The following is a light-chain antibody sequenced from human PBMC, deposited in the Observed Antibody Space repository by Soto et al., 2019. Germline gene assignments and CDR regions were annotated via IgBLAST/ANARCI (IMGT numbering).Light chain of an antibody. Sequence: DVQMTQSPSSLSASVGDRVTITCRASQGIAPYLAWFQQKPGKVPKLLIYAASTLQSGVSSRISGSGSGTDFTLTISSLQPEDVATYYCQQYNSAPLTFGGGTKVEIK. J-gene: IGKJ4*01. CDR1: QGIAPY. V-gene: IGKV1-27*01. CDR2: AAS. CDR3: QQYNSAPLT.